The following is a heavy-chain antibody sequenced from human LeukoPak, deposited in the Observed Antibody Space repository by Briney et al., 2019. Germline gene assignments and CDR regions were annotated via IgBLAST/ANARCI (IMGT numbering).Heavy chain of an antibody. CDR1: GYTFSTYS. CDR3: ARGPASDYNWFDP. J-gene: IGHJ5*02. D-gene: IGHD2-21*02. CDR2: ISAYTGHT. V-gene: IGHV1-18*01. Sequence: GASVKVSCKASGYTFSTYSISWVRQAPGQGLEWMGWISAYTGHTNYAQNLQGRVTMTTDTPTSTAYMELRSLRSDDTAVYYCARGPASDYNWFDPWGQGTLVTVSS.